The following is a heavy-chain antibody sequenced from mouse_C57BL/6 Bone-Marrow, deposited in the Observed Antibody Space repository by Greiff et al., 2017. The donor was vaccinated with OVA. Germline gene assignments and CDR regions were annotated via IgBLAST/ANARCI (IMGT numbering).Heavy chain of an antibody. D-gene: IGHD1-1*02. CDR3: ARYWYYVDY. V-gene: IGHV1-26*01. J-gene: IGHJ2*01. Sequence: EVQLQQSGPELVKPGASVKISCKASGYTFTDYYMNWVKQSHGKSLEWIGDINPNNGGTSYNQKFKGKATLTVDKSSSTAYMELRSLTSEDSAVYDCARYWYYVDYWGQGTTLTVSS. CDR1: GYTFTDYY. CDR2: INPNNGGT.